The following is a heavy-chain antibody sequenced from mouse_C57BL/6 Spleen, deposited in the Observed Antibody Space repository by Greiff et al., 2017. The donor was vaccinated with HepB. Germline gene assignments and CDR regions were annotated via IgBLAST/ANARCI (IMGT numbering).Heavy chain of an antibody. CDR3: ARYRGQGVDY. CDR1: GYTFTSYW. CDR2: IDPSDSYT. Sequence: QVQLQQPGAELVKPGASVKLSCKASGYTFTSYWMQWVKQRPGQGLEWIGEIDPSDSYTNYNQKFKGKATLTVDTSSSTAYMQLSSLTSEDAAVYYCARYRGQGVDYWGQGTPVTVSA. D-gene: IGHD3-3*01. V-gene: IGHV1-50*01. J-gene: IGHJ4*01.